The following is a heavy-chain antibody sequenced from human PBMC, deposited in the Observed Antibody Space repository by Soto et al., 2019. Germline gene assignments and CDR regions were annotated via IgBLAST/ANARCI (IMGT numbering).Heavy chain of an antibody. CDR2: ISHDGTQK. CDR1: GFSFSKSG. Sequence: QVRLVESGGGVVQPGRSLRLSCAAFGFSFSKSGMHWVRQAPGKGLERVAVISHDGTQKFYIDSVKGRFTISRDNSRNTLYLQMSSLRPEDTAVYYCANLYGDYPDYWGQGTLVTVSS. D-gene: IGHD4-17*01. V-gene: IGHV3-30*18. J-gene: IGHJ4*02. CDR3: ANLYGDYPDY.